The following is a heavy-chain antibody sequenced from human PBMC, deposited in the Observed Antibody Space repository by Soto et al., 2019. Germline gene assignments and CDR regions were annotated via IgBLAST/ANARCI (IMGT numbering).Heavy chain of an antibody. CDR2: INAGNGNT. CDR1: GYTFTSYA. V-gene: IGHV1-3*01. Sequence: ASVKVSCKASGYTFTSYAMHWVRQAPGQRLEWMGWINAGNGNTKYPQKFQGRVTITRDTSASTAYMELSSLRSEDTAVYYCARVVSEYSSSSKVHEPHFDYWGQGTLVTVSS. D-gene: IGHD6-6*01. J-gene: IGHJ4*02. CDR3: ARVVSEYSSSSKVHEPHFDY.